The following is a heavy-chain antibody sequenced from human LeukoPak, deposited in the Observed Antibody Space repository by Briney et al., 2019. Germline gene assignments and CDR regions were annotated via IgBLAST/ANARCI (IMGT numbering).Heavy chain of an antibody. Sequence: GRSLRLSCAGSGFDFSRYWMAWVRQAPGEGLEWVASINQDVSRTHYVDSVKGRFTISRDNAKSSLFLQMTSLRVEDTAVYYCACPIAVGYWGQGTLVTVSS. CDR2: INQDVSRT. J-gene: IGHJ4*02. D-gene: IGHD6-19*01. V-gene: IGHV3-7*01. CDR1: GFDFSRYW. CDR3: ACPIAVGY.